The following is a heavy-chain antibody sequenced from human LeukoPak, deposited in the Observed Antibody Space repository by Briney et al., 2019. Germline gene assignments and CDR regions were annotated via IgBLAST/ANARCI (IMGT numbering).Heavy chain of an antibody. CDR2: IYYSGST. CDR1: GGSISSSSYY. CDR3: ARHAGVGANFDY. Sequence: SETLSLTCTVSGGSISSSSYYWGWIRQPPGKGLEWIGGIYYSGSTYYNPSLKSRVTISVDTSKNQFSLKLSSVTAADTAVYYCARHAGVGANFDYWGQGTLVTVSS. V-gene: IGHV4-39*01. J-gene: IGHJ4*02. D-gene: IGHD1-26*01.